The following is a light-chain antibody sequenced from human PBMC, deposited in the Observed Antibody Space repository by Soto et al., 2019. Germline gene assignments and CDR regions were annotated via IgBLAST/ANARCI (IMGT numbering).Light chain of an antibody. CDR1: SSDVDTYKY. V-gene: IGLV2-14*01. J-gene: IGLJ2*01. CDR2: EVS. CDR3: CSYAGSTTRVL. Sequence: QSALTQPASVSGSPGQSIIISCTGTSSDVDTYKYVSWYQQHPGKAPTLMIYEVSHRPAGVSDRFSGSKSGNTASLTISGLQAEDEADYYYCSYAGSTTRVLFGGGTKVTVL.